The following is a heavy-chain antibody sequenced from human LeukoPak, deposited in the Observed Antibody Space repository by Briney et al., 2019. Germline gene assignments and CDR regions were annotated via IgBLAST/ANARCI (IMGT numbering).Heavy chain of an antibody. J-gene: IGHJ4*02. CDR3: ARVDGYRYGHLDY. CDR1: GYTITNNY. Sequence: GASVKVSCKASGYTITNNYMHWVRQAPGQGLEWMGGIIAIFGTTNYAQKFQGRVTITADESTSTAYMELSSLRSEDTAVYYCARVDGYRYGHLDYWGQGTLVTVSS. V-gene: IGHV1-69*13. CDR2: IIAIFGTT. D-gene: IGHD5-18*01.